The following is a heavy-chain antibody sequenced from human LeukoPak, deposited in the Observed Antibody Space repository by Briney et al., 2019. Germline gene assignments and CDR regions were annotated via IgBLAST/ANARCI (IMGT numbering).Heavy chain of an antibody. V-gene: IGHV4-59*12. J-gene: IGHJ4*02. D-gene: IGHD3-22*01. CDR3: ARDTYYYDSSGYYYPYYFDY. CDR2: IYYSGST. CDR1: GGSISSYY. Sequence: PSETLSLTCTVSGGSISSYYWSWIRQPPGKGLEWIGYIYYSGSTNYNPSLKSRVTISVDRSKNQFSLKLSSVTAADTAVYYCARDTYYYDSSGYYYPYYFDYWGQGTLVTVSS.